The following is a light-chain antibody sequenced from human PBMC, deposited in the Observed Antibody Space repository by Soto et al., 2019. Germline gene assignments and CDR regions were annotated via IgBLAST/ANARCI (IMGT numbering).Light chain of an antibody. CDR3: EQYNNWPPWT. Sequence: EIVMTQSPATLSVSPGDRATLSCRASQSVSSNLAWYQQKPGQAPRLLIYDASTRATGIPARFSGSGSGRELTLSFSGLEAEDFAGYYCEQYNNWPPWTFGQGTKVEIK. J-gene: IGKJ1*01. V-gene: IGKV3-15*01. CDR1: QSVSSN. CDR2: DAS.